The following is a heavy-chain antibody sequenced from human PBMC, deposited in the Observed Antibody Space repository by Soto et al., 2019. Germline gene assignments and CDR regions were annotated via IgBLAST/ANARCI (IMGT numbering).Heavy chain of an antibody. CDR3: AKGEMATIRPQME. Sequence: QVQLVESGGGVVQPGRSLRLSCEASGFTFSNYGMHWVLQAPGKGLEWVAVISYDGSNKYFGDSVKGRLTISRDNSKNTVYLEMNGLRIEDTAVYYGAKGEMATIRPQMEWGQGTLVSVSS. J-gene: IGHJ4*02. V-gene: IGHV3-30*18. D-gene: IGHD5-12*01. CDR2: ISYDGSNK. CDR1: GFTFSNYG.